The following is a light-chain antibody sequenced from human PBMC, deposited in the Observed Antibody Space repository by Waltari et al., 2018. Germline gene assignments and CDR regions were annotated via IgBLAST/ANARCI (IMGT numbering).Light chain of an antibody. CDR2: GAS. V-gene: IGKV3-20*01. J-gene: IGKJ1*01. CDR3: QHYGRLPVT. CDR1: QSVSRAF. Sequence: LLTHSPGTLSFSGEERTTLSSRARQSVSRAFTWYQQQPGQAPRLLIYGASTRATGIPDRFSGSGSGTDFSLTISRLEPDDFAVYYCQHYGRLPVTFGQGTKVEV.